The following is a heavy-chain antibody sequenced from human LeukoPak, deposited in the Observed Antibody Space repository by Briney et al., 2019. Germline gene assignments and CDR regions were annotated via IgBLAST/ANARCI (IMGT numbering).Heavy chain of an antibody. Sequence: GASVKVSCKASGYTFTSYYMHWVRQAPGQGLEWMGIINPSGGSTSYAQKFQGRVTITADESTSTAYMELSSLRSEDTAVYYCNLYSSSSLGQTFDYWGQGTLVTVSS. CDR1: GYTFTSYY. V-gene: IGHV1-46*01. CDR3: NLYSSSSLGQTFDY. J-gene: IGHJ4*02. CDR2: INPSGGST. D-gene: IGHD6-6*01.